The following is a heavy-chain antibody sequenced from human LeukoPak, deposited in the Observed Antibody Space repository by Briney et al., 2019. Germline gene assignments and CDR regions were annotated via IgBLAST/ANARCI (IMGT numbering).Heavy chain of an antibody. Sequence: ASVKVSCKASGYTFTGYYMQWVRQAPGQGLEWMGRINPNSGGTNYAQKFQGRVTMTRDTSISTAYMELSRLRSDDTAVYYCARDPSHDYAFDRWFGPWGQGTLVTVSS. J-gene: IGHJ5*02. CDR1: GYTFTGYY. D-gene: IGHD4-17*01. V-gene: IGHV1-2*06. CDR2: INPNSGGT. CDR3: ARDPSHDYAFDRWFGP.